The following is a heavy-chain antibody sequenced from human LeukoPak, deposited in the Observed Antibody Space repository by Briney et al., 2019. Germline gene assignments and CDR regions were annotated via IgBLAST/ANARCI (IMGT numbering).Heavy chain of an antibody. CDR2: INTEGTST. D-gene: IGHD6-19*01. CDR1: GFSFRNYW. V-gene: IGHV3-74*01. CDR3: ARDLWLGDY. Sequence: GGSLRLSCVASGFSFRNYWMYWVRQAPGKGLVWVSHINTEGTSTNYADSVRGRFTVSRDNAKKTLYLQMNTLRVGDTAVYYCARDLWLGDYWGQGTLVTVSS. J-gene: IGHJ4*02.